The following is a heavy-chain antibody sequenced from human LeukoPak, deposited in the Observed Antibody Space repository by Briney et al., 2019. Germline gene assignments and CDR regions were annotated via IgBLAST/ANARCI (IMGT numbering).Heavy chain of an antibody. CDR3: ATDGVLLASFPDYGKISSFDY. CDR2: FDPEDGQT. CDR1: GYTLMELS. D-gene: IGHD4-17*01. J-gene: IGHJ4*02. Sequence: ASVKVSCKVFGYTLMELSMHWVRQAPGKGLEWMGGFDPEDGQTIYAQKFQGRVTMTEDTSTDTAYMELSGLRFEDTAVYYCATDGVLLASFPDYGKISSFDYWGQGTLVTVSS. V-gene: IGHV1-24*01.